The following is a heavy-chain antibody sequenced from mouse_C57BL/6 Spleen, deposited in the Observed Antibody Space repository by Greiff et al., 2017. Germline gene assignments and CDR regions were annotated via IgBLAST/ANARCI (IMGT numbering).Heavy chain of an antibody. CDR3: TRCYYGSSFRY. CDR1: GYTFTDYE. CDR2: IDPETGGT. J-gene: IGHJ2*01. V-gene: IGHV1-15*01. Sequence: VQLQQSGAELVRPGASVTLSCKASGYTFTDYEMHWVKQTPVHGLEWIGAIDPETGGTAYNQKFKGKAILTADKSSSTAYMELRSLTSEDSAVYYCTRCYYGSSFRYWGQGTTLTVAS. D-gene: IGHD1-1*01.